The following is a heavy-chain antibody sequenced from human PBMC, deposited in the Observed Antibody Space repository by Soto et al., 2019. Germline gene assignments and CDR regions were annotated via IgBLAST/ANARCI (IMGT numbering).Heavy chain of an antibody. CDR2: ISSSSSTI. V-gene: IGHV3-48*02. Sequence: RRLSCAASGFTFRSYSMNWVRQAPGKGLEWISYISSSSSTISYGDSVKGRLAISRDNARNSLSLQMNSLREEDTAVYYCARLMIVKGGEAFDIWGQGTMVTVSS. CDR1: GFTFRSYS. CDR3: ARLMIVKGGEAFDI. D-gene: IGHD3-22*01. J-gene: IGHJ3*02.